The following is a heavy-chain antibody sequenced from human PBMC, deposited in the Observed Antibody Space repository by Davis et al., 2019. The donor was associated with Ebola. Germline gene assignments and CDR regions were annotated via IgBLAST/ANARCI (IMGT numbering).Heavy chain of an antibody. D-gene: IGHD3-10*01. Sequence: PSETLSLTCAVSGGSISSSNWWSWVRQPPGKGLEWIGEIYHSGSTNYNPSLKSRVTISVDKSKNQFSLKLSSVTAADTAVYYCARVMSMVRGHYGMDVWGQGTTVTVSS. CDR3: ARVMSMVRGHYGMDV. CDR1: GGSISSSNW. J-gene: IGHJ6*02. CDR2: IYHSGST. V-gene: IGHV4-4*02.